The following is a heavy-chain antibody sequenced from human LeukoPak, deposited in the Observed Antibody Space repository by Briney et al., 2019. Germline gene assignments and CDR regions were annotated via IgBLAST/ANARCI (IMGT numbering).Heavy chain of an antibody. V-gene: IGHV3-43*02. D-gene: IGHD6-19*01. CDR1: GFTFADYF. J-gene: IGHJ4*02. CDR2: ISGDGTTT. Sequence: PGRSLILSCAASGFTFADYFMHWVRQAPGKGLECISFISGDGTTTYYRDSVRGRFTISRDNSKNSLYLQLESLRADDTALYFCATSHGWSPDHWGQGTLVTVSS. CDR3: ATSHGWSPDH.